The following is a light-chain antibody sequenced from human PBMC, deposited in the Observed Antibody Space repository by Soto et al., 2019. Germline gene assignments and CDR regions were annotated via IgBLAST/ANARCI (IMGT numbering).Light chain of an antibody. V-gene: IGKV3-20*01. CDR3: QHFGGTTFT. Sequence: ENVLTQSPSTLSLSPGERATLSCRAGQSVSSSYIAWYQQRPGQTPSLLIYGASTRATGIPDRFSGSGSGTHFTLTISRLEPGDFAVYYCQHFGGTTFTFGQGTRLEIK. CDR1: QSVSSSY. CDR2: GAS. J-gene: IGKJ5*01.